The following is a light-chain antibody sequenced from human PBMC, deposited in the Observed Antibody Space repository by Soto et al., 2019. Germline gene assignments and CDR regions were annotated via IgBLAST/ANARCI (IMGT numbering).Light chain of an antibody. CDR1: QSINTK. Sequence: EIVMTQSPATLSVSPGEGATFSCRASQSINTKIAWYQLKPGQAPRLLIYDASIRATGIPARFSGSGSGTEFSLTINSLQSEDFGVYFCQHYNNWPPAWTFGQGTKV. J-gene: IGKJ1*01. V-gene: IGKV3-15*01. CDR3: QHYNNWPPAWT. CDR2: DAS.